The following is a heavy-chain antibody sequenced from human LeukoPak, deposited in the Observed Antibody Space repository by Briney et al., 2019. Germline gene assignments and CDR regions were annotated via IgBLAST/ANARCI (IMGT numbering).Heavy chain of an antibody. Sequence: RAGGSLRLSCAASGFTFSSYAMSWVRQAPGKGLEWVSAISGSGDNTYCADSVKGRFTISRDNAKNSLYLQMNSLRAEDTAVYYCARDQNHYGDLGFDCWGQGTLVTVSS. D-gene: IGHD4-17*01. CDR3: ARDQNHYGDLGFDC. CDR2: ISGSGDNT. V-gene: IGHV3-23*01. J-gene: IGHJ4*02. CDR1: GFTFSSYA.